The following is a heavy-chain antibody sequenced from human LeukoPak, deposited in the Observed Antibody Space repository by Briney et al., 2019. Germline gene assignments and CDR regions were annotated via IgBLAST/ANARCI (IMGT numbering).Heavy chain of an antibody. CDR1: GGSISSSRYY. CDR2: IYYSGST. V-gene: IGHV4-39*01. Sequence: SETLSLTCTVSGGSISSSRYYWGWIRQPPGNGLEWIGTIYYSGSTYYNPSLKSRVTISVDTSRNQFSLKLSSVTAADTAVYYCAESSRWLQDLDYWGQGILVAVSS. CDR3: AESSRWLQDLDY. D-gene: IGHD5-24*01. J-gene: IGHJ4*02.